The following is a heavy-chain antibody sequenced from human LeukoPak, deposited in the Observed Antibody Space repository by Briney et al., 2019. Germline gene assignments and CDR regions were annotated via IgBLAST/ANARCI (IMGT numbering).Heavy chain of an antibody. CDR1: GFTFSTYA. CDR2: ISNHGNDG. V-gene: IGHV3-30*01. CDR3: TRDRGPMNDFDS. D-gene: IGHD1-1*01. Sequence: GGSLRLSCAASGFTFSTYAMHWVRQTPGKGLEWVAVISNHGNDGFYADSVKGRFTISRDNPRNTLYLQMDSLRAEDTAVYYCTRDRGPMNDFDSWGQGTLVTVSS. J-gene: IGHJ4*02.